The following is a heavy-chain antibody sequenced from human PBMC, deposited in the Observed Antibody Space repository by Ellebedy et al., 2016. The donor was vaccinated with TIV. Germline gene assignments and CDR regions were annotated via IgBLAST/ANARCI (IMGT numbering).Heavy chain of an antibody. CDR3: AKTGFYYYYGMDV. CDR2: IKQDGSEK. CDR1: GFTFSAHW. J-gene: IGHJ6*02. V-gene: IGHV3-7*01. Sequence: GESLKISCAASGFTFSAHWMTWVRQAPGKGLQWVANIKQDGSEKFYVDSVKGRFTISRDNANNSLFLQMTSLRAEDTAVYYCAKTGFYYYYGMDVWGQGTTVTVSS.